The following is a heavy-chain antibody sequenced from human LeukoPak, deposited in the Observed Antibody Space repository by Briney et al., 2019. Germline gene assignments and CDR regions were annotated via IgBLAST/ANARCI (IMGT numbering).Heavy chain of an antibody. D-gene: IGHD4-23*01. V-gene: IGHV1-69*13. Sequence: SVKVSCKASGGTFSSYAISWVRQAPGQGLEWMGGIIPIFGTANYAQKFQGRVTITADESTSTAYMELSSLRSEDTAVYYCARQYGGKIHIDYWGQGTLVTVSS. CDR3: ARQYGGKIHIDY. CDR2: IIPIFGTA. J-gene: IGHJ4*02. CDR1: GGTFSSYA.